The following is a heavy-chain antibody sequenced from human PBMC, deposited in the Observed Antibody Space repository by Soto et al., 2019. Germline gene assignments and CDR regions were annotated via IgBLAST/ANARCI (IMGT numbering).Heavy chain of an antibody. CDR2: SSNSGSFT. CDR3: VRSGNNYIHLVY. D-gene: IGHD1-1*01. CDR1: GFTFSDHY. V-gene: IGHV3-11*06. Sequence: GRSLRLSCAASGFTFSDHYMSCIRQAPGKGLEWIGYSSNSGSFTRYADSVKGRFSISRDNAKNSLYLQINSLRGDDTAIYYFVRSGNNYIHLVYRAQASSVTGSS. J-gene: IGHJ1*01.